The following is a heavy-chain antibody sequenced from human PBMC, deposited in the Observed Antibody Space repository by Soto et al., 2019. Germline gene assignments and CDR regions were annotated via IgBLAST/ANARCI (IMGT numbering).Heavy chain of an antibody. V-gene: IGHV3-23*04. D-gene: IGHD3-22*01. J-gene: IGHJ4*02. Sequence: EVQLVESGGGLVQPGGSLRLSCAASGFTFSSYAMSWVRQAPGEGLEWVSAITDSGGSTDYADSVKGRFTISRDNSKNTLYLQMNSLRAEDTAVYYCAKDYYAGSGPDYWGQGTLVTVSS. CDR2: ITDSGGST. CDR1: GFTFSSYA. CDR3: AKDYYAGSGPDY.